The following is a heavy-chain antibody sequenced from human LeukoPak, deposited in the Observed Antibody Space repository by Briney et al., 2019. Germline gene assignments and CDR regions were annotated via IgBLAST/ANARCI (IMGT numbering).Heavy chain of an antibody. D-gene: IGHD3-22*01. CDR1: GYTFTSYA. Sequence: SVKVSCKASGYTFTSYAMNWVRQAPGQGLEWMGGIIPIFGTANYAQKFQGRVTITADESTSTAYMELSSLRSEDTAVYYCARDRGVYDSSGYYYGWGQGTLVTVSS. J-gene: IGHJ4*02. V-gene: IGHV1-69*13. CDR3: ARDRGVYDSSGYYYG. CDR2: IIPIFGTA.